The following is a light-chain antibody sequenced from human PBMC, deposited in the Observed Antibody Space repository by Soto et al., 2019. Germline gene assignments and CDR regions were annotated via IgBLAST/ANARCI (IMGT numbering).Light chain of an antibody. J-gene: IGLJ2*01. Sequence: QSVLTQPPSASATPGQGVTVSCSGSASNIGTFYVSWYQHLPGTAPKLLIYADNQRPSGVPDRFSGSKSGTSASLAISGLRSGDEADYYCTSWDDNLSAVVFGGVTKLTVL. CDR3: TSWDDNLSAVV. V-gene: IGLV1-47*02. CDR2: ADN. CDR1: ASNIGTFY.